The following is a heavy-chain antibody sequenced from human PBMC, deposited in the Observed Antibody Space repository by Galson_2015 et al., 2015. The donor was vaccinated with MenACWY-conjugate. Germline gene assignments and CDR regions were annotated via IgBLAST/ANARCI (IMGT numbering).Heavy chain of an antibody. V-gene: IGHV3-11*05. CDR3: ARGAISNYYYYGMDV. Sequence: SLRLSCAASGFTFSDYYMSWIRQAPGKGLEWVSYISSSSSYTNYADSVKGRFPISRDNAKNSLYLQMNSLRAEDTAVYYCARGAISNYYYYGMDVWGQGTTVTVSS. CDR2: ISSSSSYT. D-gene: IGHD3-9*01. J-gene: IGHJ6*02. CDR1: GFTFSDYY.